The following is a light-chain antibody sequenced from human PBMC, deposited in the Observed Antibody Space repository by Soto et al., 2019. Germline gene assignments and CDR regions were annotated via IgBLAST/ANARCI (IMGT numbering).Light chain of an antibody. Sequence: DIQLTQSPSFLSASVGDRVTITCRASQAIDTYLAWYQQKPGKAPKLLIYAASLLQSGVPSRFTGSGSGTEFTVTILCLQPEDFASYYCQQLKSFRFIFGQGTRLEIK. CDR2: AAS. V-gene: IGKV1-9*01. CDR3: QQLKSFRFI. J-gene: IGKJ5*01. CDR1: QAIDTY.